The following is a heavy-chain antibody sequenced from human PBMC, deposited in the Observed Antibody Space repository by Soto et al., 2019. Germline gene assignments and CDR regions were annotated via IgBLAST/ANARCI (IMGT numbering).Heavy chain of an antibody. J-gene: IGHJ4*02. CDR2: IYYSGST. Sequence: SETLSLTCTVSGGSISSGGYYWNWIRQHPGKGLEWIGYIYYSGSTYYNPSLKSRVTISVDTSKNQFSLKLSSVTAADTAVYYCARAPHDSSGKYYFDYWGQGTLVTVSS. D-gene: IGHD3-22*01. V-gene: IGHV4-31*03. CDR1: GGSISSGGYY. CDR3: ARAPHDSSGKYYFDY.